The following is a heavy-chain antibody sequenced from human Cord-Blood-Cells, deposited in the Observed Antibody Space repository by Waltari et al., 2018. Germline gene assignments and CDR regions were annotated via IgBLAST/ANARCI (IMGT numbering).Heavy chain of an antibody. Sequence: EVQLVESGGGLVQPGGSLRLPGAASGLPSSSYWMPWVRQAPGKGLVWVSRINSDGSSTSYADSVKGRFTISRDNAKNTLYLQMNSLRAEDTAVYYCARSIAARPDYFDYWGQGTLVTVSS. J-gene: IGHJ4*02. V-gene: IGHV3-74*01. CDR1: GLPSSSYW. CDR3: ARSIAARPDYFDY. CDR2: INSDGSST. D-gene: IGHD6-6*01.